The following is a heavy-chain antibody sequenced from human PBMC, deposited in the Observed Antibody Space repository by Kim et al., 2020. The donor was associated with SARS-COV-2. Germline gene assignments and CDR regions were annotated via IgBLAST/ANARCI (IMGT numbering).Heavy chain of an antibody. CDR1: GGSFSSGAYY. Sequence: SETLSLTCNVSGGSFSSGAYYWSWIRQHPGRGLEWVGNIYNSETTSYNPSLKSRAFISEDTSKNQFSLRLSSVTAADTAVYYCARVGNYAGYYWGQGTLV. V-gene: IGHV4-31*03. D-gene: IGHD4-4*01. CDR3: ARVGNYAGYY. CDR2: IYNSETT. J-gene: IGHJ4*02.